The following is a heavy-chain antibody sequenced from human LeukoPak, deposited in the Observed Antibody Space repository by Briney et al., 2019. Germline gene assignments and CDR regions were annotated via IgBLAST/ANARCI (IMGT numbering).Heavy chain of an antibody. CDR1: GFTFSSYS. D-gene: IGHD3-3*02. J-gene: IGHJ4*02. CDR2: ISSSSSII. CDR3: ARVFSTYYFDY. V-gene: IGHV3-48*01. Sequence: GGSLRLSCAASGFTFSSYSMNWVRQAPGKGLEWVSYISSSSSIIFYADSVEGRFIISRDNAKNSLYLQMNSLRGEDTAVYYCARVFSTYYFDYWGQGTLVTVSS.